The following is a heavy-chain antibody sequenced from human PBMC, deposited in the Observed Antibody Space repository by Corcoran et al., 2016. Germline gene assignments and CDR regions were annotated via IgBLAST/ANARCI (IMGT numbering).Heavy chain of an antibody. D-gene: IGHD3-10*01. CDR2: IKIDGI. CDR1: GFTFSSYW. J-gene: IGHJ4*02. CDR3: ARAVYGSGSPLDY. V-gene: IGHV3-74*02. Sequence: EVQLVESGGGLVQPGGSLRLSCAASGFTFSSYWMSWVRQAPGKGLEWVSRIKIDGIDYADSVRGRFTISRDNAKNTLYLQMNSLRAEDTALYYWARAVYGSGSPLDYWGQGTLVTVSS.